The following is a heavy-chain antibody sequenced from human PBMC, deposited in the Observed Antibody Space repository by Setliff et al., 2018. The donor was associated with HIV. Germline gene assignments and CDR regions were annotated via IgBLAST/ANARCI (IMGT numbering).Heavy chain of an antibody. V-gene: IGHV1-69*10. CDR3: ARDKEKRYYNDSSGHYDWFDP. CDR2: IIPILGIA. D-gene: IGHD3-22*01. Sequence: GASVKVSRKDSGGTFSSYAINWVRQAPGHGLEWMGGIIPILGIAHYAQAFRDRVTLSADKSTNIAYMRLASLRSEDTAVYYCARDKEKRYYNDSSGHYDWFDPWGQGTLVTVSS. CDR1: GGTFSSYA. J-gene: IGHJ5*02.